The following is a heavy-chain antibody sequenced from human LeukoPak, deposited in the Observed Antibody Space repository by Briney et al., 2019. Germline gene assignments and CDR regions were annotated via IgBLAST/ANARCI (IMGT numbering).Heavy chain of an antibody. D-gene: IGHD1-1*01. Sequence: ASVKVSCKASGGTFSSYAISWVRQAPGQGLEWMGGIIPIFGTANYVQKFQGRVTITADESTSTAYMELNSLRSEDTAVYYCARGPTGYNWNDVSLRGYYYYMDVWGKGTTVTVSS. CDR2: IIPIFGTA. V-gene: IGHV1-69*13. J-gene: IGHJ6*03. CDR1: GGTFSSYA. CDR3: ARGPTGYNWNDVSLRGYYYYMDV.